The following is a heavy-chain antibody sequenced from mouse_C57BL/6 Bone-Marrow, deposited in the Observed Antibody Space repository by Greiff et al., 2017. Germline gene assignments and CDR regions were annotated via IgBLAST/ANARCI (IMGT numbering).Heavy chain of an antibody. CDR1: GFTFSSYG. Sequence: EVMLVESGGDLVKPGGSLTISCAASGFTFSSYGMSWVRPTPDKRLDWVATISIGGSYTYYPDSVQGRFTISRDNAKNTLYLQMSSLKSEATAMYYCARQGTVLANYYAMDYWGQGTLVTVSS. J-gene: IGHJ4*01. CDR3: ARQGTVLANYYAMDY. V-gene: IGHV5-6*01. D-gene: IGHD1-1*01. CDR2: ISIGGSYT.